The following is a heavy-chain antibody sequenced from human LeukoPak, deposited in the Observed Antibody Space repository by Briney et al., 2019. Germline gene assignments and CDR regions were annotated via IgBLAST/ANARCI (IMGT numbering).Heavy chain of an antibody. Sequence: SVKVSCKASGGTFSSYAISWVRQAPGQGLEWMGGIIPIFGTANHAQKFQGRVTISADESTSTAYMELSSLRSEDTAVYYCARGGIAAAGTFDYWGQGTLVTVSS. CDR3: ARGGIAAAGTFDY. D-gene: IGHD6-13*01. V-gene: IGHV1-69*13. CDR2: IIPIFGTA. J-gene: IGHJ4*02. CDR1: GGTFSSYA.